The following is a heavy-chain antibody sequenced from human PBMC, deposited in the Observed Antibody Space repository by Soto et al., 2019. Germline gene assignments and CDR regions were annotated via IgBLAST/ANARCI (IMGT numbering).Heavy chain of an antibody. V-gene: IGHV3-23*01. D-gene: IGHD3-10*01. Sequence: GGSLRLSCAASGFTFSSYAMSWVRQAPGKGLEWVSAISGSGGSTYYADSVKGRFTISRDNSKNTLYLQMNSLRAEDTAVYYCAKDPSFMNYYCSGSYYPHDYWGQGTLVTVSS. J-gene: IGHJ4*02. CDR2: ISGSGGST. CDR1: GFTFSSYA. CDR3: AKDPSFMNYYCSGSYYPHDY.